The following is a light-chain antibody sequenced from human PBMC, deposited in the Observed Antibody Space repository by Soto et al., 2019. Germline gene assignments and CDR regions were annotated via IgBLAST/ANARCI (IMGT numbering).Light chain of an antibody. CDR1: SSNIGGNS. CDR2: DDN. V-gene: IGLV1-51*01. Sequence: QSVLTQPPSVSAAPGQKFTIPCPGSSSNIGGNSVSWYQQLPVTAPKLLIYDDNKRPSGIPDRFSGSKSGTSATLGITGFQTGDEADYYCGSWDSSLSAYVFGTGTKVTVL. J-gene: IGLJ1*01. CDR3: GSWDSSLSAYV.